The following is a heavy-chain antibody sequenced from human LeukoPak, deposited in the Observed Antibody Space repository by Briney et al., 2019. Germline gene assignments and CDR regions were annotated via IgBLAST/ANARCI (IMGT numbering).Heavy chain of an antibody. Sequence: PGGSLRLSCAASGFTFSSYAMHWVRQAPGKGLEWVAVISYDGSNKYYADSVKGRFTISRDNSKNTLYLQTNSLRAEGTAVYYCAREELIVVVPAALAAIDYWGQGTLVTVSS. CDR2: ISYDGSNK. CDR3: AREELIVVVPAALAAIDY. V-gene: IGHV3-30-3*01. J-gene: IGHJ4*02. CDR1: GFTFSSYA. D-gene: IGHD2-2*01.